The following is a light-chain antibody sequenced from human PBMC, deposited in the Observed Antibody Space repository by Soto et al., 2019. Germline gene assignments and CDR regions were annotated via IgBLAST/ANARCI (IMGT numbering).Light chain of an antibody. V-gene: IGLV2-14*01. CDR2: EVS. CDR3: SSYTSSSTPYV. Sequence: QSVLTQPASVSGSPGQSITISCTGTSSDVGGYNYVSWYQQHPGKAPKLMIYEVSNRPSGVSNRFSGSTSGNTASLTISGLQAEDEDDYYCSSYTSSSTPYVFGTGTKLTVL. J-gene: IGLJ1*01. CDR1: SSDVGGYNY.